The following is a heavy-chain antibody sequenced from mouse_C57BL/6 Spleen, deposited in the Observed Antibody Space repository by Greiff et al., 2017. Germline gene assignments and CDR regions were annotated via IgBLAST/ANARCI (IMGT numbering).Heavy chain of an antibody. CDR1: GYAFSSSW. CDR2: IYPGDGDT. J-gene: IGHJ2*01. V-gene: IGHV1-82*01. CDR3: ARSLITTVVATDFDY. D-gene: IGHD1-1*01. Sequence: QVQLKQSGPELVKPGASVKISCKASGYAFSSSWMNWVKQRPGKGLEWIGRIYPGDGDTNYNGKFKGKATLTADKSSSTAYMQLSSLTSEDSAVYFCARSLITTVVATDFDYWGQGTTRTVSS.